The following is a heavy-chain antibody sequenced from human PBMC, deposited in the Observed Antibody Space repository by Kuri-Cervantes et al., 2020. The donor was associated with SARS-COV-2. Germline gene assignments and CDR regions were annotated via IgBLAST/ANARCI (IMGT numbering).Heavy chain of an antibody. J-gene: IGHJ5*02. CDR2: IRSKANNFAT. CDR3: TTLLNWFDP. Sequence: LSLTCDASGFTFSSSAIHWVRQASGKGLGWVGRIRSKANNFATAYAAPVKGRFTLSRDDSKNTTYLQMNSRKAEDTAVYYCTTLLNWFDPWGQGILVTVSS. D-gene: IGHD1-26*01. CDR1: GFTFSSSA. V-gene: IGHV3-73*01.